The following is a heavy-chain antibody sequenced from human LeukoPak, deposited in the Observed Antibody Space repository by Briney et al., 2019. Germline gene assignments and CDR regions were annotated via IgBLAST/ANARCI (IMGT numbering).Heavy chain of an antibody. J-gene: IGHJ3*02. CDR1: GDSIKNGAYT. Sequence: SETLSLTCAVSGDSIKNGAYTWSWIRQPPGKGLEWIGDIYHSGSTNYNPSLKSRVTLSVDMSKNQFSLNLSSVTAADTAVYWCARQRTVSTARGFDIWGQGTMVTVSS. V-gene: IGHV4-30-2*01. CDR2: IYHSGST. CDR3: ARQRTVSTARGFDI. D-gene: IGHD5/OR15-5a*01.